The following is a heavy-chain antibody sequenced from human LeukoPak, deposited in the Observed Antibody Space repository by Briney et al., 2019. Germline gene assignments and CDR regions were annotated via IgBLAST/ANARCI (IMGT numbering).Heavy chain of an antibody. J-gene: IGHJ4*02. V-gene: IGHV3-23*01. CDR3: ATGAYCDH. Sequence: GGSLRLSCAASGFTSSSYGMTWVRQAPGKGLEWVSTISDTGDSTYYADSVKGRFTIRDNSENTLYLQMNGLRAEDTAIYFCATGAYCDHWGQGTLVTVSS. CDR1: GFTSSSYG. CDR2: ISDTGDST.